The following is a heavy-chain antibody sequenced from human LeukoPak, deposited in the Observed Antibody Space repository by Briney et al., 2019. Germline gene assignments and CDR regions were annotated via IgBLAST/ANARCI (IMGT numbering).Heavy chain of an antibody. CDR2: INLRDGIR. CDR3: ARDNTNWSFDY. J-gene: IGHJ4*02. CDR1: GYTFTGYY. V-gene: IGHV1-46*04. Sequence: ASVRVSCKASGYTFTGYYLHWVRQAPGQGLEWMGIINLRDGIRTYAQKLQGRVTMTGDTSTSTFYMELSSLRFEDTAVYYCARDNTNWSFDYWGQGTLVTVSS. D-gene: IGHD1-1*01.